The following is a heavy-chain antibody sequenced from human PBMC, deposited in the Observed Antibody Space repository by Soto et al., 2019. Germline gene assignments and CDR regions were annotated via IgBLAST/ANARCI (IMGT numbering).Heavy chain of an antibody. CDR3: ARGLGYYGSGSYNWFDP. CDR1: GGSFSGYY. V-gene: IGHV4-34*01. J-gene: IGHJ5*02. Sequence: PSETLSLTCAVYGGSFSGYYWSWIRQPPWKGLEWIGEINHSGSTNYNPSLKSRVTISVDTSKNQFSLKLSSVTAADTAVYYCARGLGYYGSGSYNWFDPWGQGTLVTVSS. CDR2: INHSGST. D-gene: IGHD3-10*01.